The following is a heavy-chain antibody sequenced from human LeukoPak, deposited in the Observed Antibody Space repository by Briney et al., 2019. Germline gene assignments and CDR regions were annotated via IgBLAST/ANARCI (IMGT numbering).Heavy chain of an antibody. V-gene: IGHV4-34*01. CDR2: INHSGST. D-gene: IGHD2-2*01. CDR1: GGSFSGYY. CDR3: ARGRGYCSSTSCYRGIGWFDP. Sequence: PSETLSLTCAVYGGSFSGYYWSWIRQPPGKGLEWIGEINHSGSTNYNPSLKSRVTISVDTSKNQFSLKLSSVTAADTAVYYCARGRGYCSSTSCYRGIGWFDPWGQGTLVTVSS. J-gene: IGHJ5*02.